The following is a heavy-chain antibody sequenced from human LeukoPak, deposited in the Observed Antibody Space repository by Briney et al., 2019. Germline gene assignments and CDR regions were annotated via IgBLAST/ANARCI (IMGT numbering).Heavy chain of an antibody. J-gene: IGHJ4*02. D-gene: IGHD1-1*01. Sequence: SETLSLTCTVSGGSISSGGYYWSWIRQPPGKGLEWIGYIYYNGNTNYNPSLKSRVSISLDPPKTQFSQKLSSVTAADTAVYYCARLDSWYYFDYWGQGTLVTVSS. V-gene: IGHV4-61*08. CDR3: ARLDSWYYFDY. CDR2: IYYNGNT. CDR1: GGSISSGGYY.